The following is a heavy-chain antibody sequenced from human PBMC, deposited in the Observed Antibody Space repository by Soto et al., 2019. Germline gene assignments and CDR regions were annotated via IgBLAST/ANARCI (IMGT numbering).Heavy chain of an antibody. Sequence: QVQLQESGPGLVKPSQTLSLTCTVSGGSISSGGYYWTWIRQHPGKGLEWIGYILYTGSTYYNPSLKGRVSMSVDLSRNQCSLTLSSVTAADTAVYFCARDDADAFDIWGQGSMVTVSS. CDR1: GGSISSGGYY. CDR2: ILYTGST. V-gene: IGHV4-31*03. CDR3: ARDDADAFDI. J-gene: IGHJ3*02.